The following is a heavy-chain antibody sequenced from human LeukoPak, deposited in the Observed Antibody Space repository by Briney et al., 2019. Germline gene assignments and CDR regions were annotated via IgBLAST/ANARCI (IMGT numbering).Heavy chain of an antibody. V-gene: IGHV4-59*01. D-gene: IGHD6-19*01. CDR3: ARMVAGTDEYYYYYMDV. CDR1: GGSISSYY. J-gene: IGHJ6*03. Sequence: SETLSLTCTVSGGSISSYYWSGIRQPPGKGLEWIGYIYYSGSTNYNPSLKSRVTISVDTSKNQFSLKLSSVTAADTAVYYCARMVAGTDEYYYYYMDVWGKGTTVTISS. CDR2: IYYSGST.